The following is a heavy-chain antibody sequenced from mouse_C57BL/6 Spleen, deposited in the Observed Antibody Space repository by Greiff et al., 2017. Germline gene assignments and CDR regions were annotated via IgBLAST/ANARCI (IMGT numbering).Heavy chain of an antibody. V-gene: IGHV1-7*01. Sequence: QVQLQQSGAELAKPGASVKLSCKASGYTFTSYWMHWVKQRPGQGLEWIGYINPSSGYTKYNQKFKDKATLTADKSSSTAYMQLSSLTYEDSAVYYCARGDGSSPRWFAYWGQWTLVTVSA. CDR1: GYTFTSYW. CDR2: INPSSGYT. J-gene: IGHJ3*01. D-gene: IGHD1-1*01. CDR3: ARGDGSSPRWFAY.